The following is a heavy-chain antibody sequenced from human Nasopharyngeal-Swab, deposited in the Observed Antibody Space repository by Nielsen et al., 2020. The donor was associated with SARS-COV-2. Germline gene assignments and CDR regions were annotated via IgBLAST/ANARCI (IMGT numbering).Heavy chain of an antibody. CDR2: ISLSGGGT. V-gene: IGHV3-23*01. J-gene: IGHJ4*02. D-gene: IGHD2-2*01. CDR3: AKGRTYCSGTSGFSFDS. CDR1: GFTFSSYA. Sequence: GESLKISCAASGFTFSSYAMSWVRQAPGKGLEWVSGISLSGGGTYYADSVKGRFTISRDNSKDTLNLQMHSLRAEDTAVYYCAKGRTYCSGTSGFSFDSWGQGTMVTVSS.